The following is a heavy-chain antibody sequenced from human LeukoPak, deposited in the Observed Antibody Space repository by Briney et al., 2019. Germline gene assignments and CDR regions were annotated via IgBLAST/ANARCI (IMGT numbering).Heavy chain of an antibody. CDR2: ILHDGSIK. V-gene: IGHV3-30*18. J-gene: IGHJ6*02. CDR3: AKDSTPPSSITMVRGVTTWAARGMDV. Sequence: GGSLRLSCAASGFTFSSYGTHWVRQAPGKGLEWVAVILHDGSIKDYAGSVKGRFSIYRDNSKNTPYLQMNSLRAEDTAVYYCAKDSTPPSSITMVRGVTTWAARGMDVWGQGTTVTVSS. CDR1: GFTFSSYG. D-gene: IGHD3-10*01.